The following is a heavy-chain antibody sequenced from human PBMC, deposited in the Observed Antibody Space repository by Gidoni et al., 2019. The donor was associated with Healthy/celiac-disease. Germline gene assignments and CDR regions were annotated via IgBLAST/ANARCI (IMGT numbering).Heavy chain of an antibody. D-gene: IGHD5-12*01. CDR2: IYYSGST. Sequence: QVQLQESGPGLVKPSETLSLTCTVSGGSVSSGSYYWGWIRQPPGKGLEWIGYIYYSGSTNYNPSLKSRVTISVDTSKNQFSLKLSSVTAADTAVYYCARVAGRRDGYNDYWGQGTLVTVSS. CDR1: GGSVSSGSYY. V-gene: IGHV4-61*01. J-gene: IGHJ4*02. CDR3: ARVAGRRDGYNDY.